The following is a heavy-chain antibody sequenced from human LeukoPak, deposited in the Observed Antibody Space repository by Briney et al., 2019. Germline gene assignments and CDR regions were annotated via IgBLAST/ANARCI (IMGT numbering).Heavy chain of an antibody. Sequence: PSETLSLTCTVSGGSISGYYWSWIRQTPGKGLEWIGYIHYSGSTDYNPSLKSRVTISVDTSKNQFSLKLTSVTAADTAVYYCARGAAATRDYWGQGILVTVSS. CDR2: IHYSGST. D-gene: IGHD2-15*01. CDR3: ARGAAATRDY. CDR1: GGSISGYY. J-gene: IGHJ4*02. V-gene: IGHV4-59*01.